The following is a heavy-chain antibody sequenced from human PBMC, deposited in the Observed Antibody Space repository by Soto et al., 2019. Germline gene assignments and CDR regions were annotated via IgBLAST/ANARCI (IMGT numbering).Heavy chain of an antibody. CDR2: ISSRSTNI. J-gene: IGHJ4*02. CDR1: GFTFSGYS. V-gene: IGHV3-21*06. CDR3: AKFTEPGYSSIWYYFEY. D-gene: IGHD6-19*01. Sequence: GGSLRLSCVGSGFTFSGYSMAWVRQAPGRGLEWVAPISSRSTNIDYADSVKGRFTISRDNAKNLVSLQMSSLRGEDTALYYCAKFTEPGYSSIWYYFEYWGQGTPVTVSS.